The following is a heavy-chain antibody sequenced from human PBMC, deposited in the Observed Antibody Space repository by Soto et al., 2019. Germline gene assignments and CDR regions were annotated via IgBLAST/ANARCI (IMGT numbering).Heavy chain of an antibody. CDR3: TTDPVTMIVVVPSSG. CDR1: GFTFSNAW. V-gene: IGHV3-15*07. CDR2: IKSKTDGGTT. J-gene: IGHJ4*02. Sequence: GGSLRLSCAASGFTFSNAWMNWVRQASGKGLEWVGRIKSKTDGGTTDYAAPVKGRFTISRDDSKNTLYLQMNSLKTEDTAVYYCTTDPVTMIVVVPSSGWGQGNLVTVSS. D-gene: IGHD3-22*01.